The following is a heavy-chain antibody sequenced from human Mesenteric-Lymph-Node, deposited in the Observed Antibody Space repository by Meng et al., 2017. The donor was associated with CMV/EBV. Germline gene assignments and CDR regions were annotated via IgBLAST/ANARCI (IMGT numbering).Heavy chain of an antibody. Sequence: GESLKISCAASGFTFSNAWMSWVRQAPGKGLEWVGRIKSKTDGGTTDYAAPVKGRFTISRDDSKNTLYLQMNSLKTEDTAVYYCITSFGYFDWLSLDYWGQGTLVTVSS. J-gene: IGHJ4*02. V-gene: IGHV3-15*01. CDR3: ITSFGYFDWLSLDY. CDR2: IKSKTDGGTT. CDR1: GFTFSNAW. D-gene: IGHD3-9*01.